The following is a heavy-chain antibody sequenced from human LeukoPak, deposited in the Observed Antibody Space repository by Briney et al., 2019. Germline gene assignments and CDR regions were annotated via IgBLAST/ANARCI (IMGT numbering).Heavy chain of an antibody. CDR1: GFTVSGDY. D-gene: IGHD2-21*01. CDR2: ISFSSTYI. V-gene: IGHV3-21*01. J-gene: IGHJ6*03. Sequence: PGGSLRLSCAVSGFTVSGDYMSWVRQAPGKWLEWVSSISFSSTYIYYADSVKGRFTISRDNAKNSLYLQMNSLRAEDTAVYYCATDLFDYMDVWGKGTTVTVSS. CDR3: ATDLFDYMDV.